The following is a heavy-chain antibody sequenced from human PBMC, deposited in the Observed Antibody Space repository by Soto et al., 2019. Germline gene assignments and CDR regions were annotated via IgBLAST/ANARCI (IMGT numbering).Heavy chain of an antibody. D-gene: IGHD3-22*01. CDR2: IWADGSVY. CDR1: GYRFSGFS. CDR3: ARQGVITGVDP. V-gene: IGHV3-33*01. Sequence: QAQLVESGGGVVQPGTSLRLSCKRSGYRFSGFSMHWVRQAPGKGLEWLSVIWADGSVYDYADSVRGRFTVSRDNSENLLLLQMDSLGSEDTAVYFCARQGVITGVDPWGQGTLVTVS. J-gene: IGHJ5*02.